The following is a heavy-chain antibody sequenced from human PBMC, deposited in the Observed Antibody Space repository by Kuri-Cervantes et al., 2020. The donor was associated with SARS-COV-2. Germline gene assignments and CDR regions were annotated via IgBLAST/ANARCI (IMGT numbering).Heavy chain of an antibody. CDR2: IYPGDSDT. V-gene: IGHV5-51*01. Sequence: GESLKISCKASGHTLTNYWIGWVRQMPGKGLEWVGIIYPGDSDTRYSPSFQGQVTISADKSITTAYLQWSSLKASDTATYYCASRGTTVPAGNYWGQGTLVTVSS. D-gene: IGHD4-17*01. CDR1: GHTLTNYW. J-gene: IGHJ4*02. CDR3: ASRGTTVPAGNY.